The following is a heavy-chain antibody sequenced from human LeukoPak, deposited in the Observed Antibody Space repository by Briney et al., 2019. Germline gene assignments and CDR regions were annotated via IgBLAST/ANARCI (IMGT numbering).Heavy chain of an antibody. Sequence: GGSLRLSCAASGFTFSDYWMDWVRQTPGKGLEWVANIKPDGSEIYYVDSVKGRFTISRDNAKNSLYLQMNSLRAEDTAVYYCARALPNSWYFFDYWGQGTLVTVSS. D-gene: IGHD6-13*01. CDR1: GFTFSDYW. CDR3: ARALPNSWYFFDY. J-gene: IGHJ4*02. CDR2: IKPDGSEI. V-gene: IGHV3-7*02.